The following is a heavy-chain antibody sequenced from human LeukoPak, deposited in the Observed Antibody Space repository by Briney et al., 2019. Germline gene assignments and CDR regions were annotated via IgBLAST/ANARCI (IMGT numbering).Heavy chain of an antibody. V-gene: IGHV4-4*09. Sequence: SETLSLTCAVYGGSFSSYYWSWIRQPPGKGLEWIGYIYTSGSTNYNPSLKSRVTISVDTSKNQFSLKLSSVTAADTAVYYCARHQRGSGYSSSWYTYYYYMDVWGKGTTVTVSS. CDR1: GGSFSSYY. CDR2: IYTSGST. J-gene: IGHJ6*03. CDR3: ARHQRGSGYSSSWYTYYYYMDV. D-gene: IGHD6-13*01.